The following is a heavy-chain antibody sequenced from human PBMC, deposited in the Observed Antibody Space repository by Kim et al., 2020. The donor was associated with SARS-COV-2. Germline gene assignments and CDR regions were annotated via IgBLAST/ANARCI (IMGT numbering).Heavy chain of an antibody. Sequence: SLKGRVTISVDTSKNQFSLKLSSVTAADTAVYYCARRIGVGYSYGHGLFNWGQGTLVTVSS. D-gene: IGHD5-18*01. J-gene: IGHJ4*02. CDR3: ARRIGVGYSYGHGLFN. V-gene: IGHV4-39*01.